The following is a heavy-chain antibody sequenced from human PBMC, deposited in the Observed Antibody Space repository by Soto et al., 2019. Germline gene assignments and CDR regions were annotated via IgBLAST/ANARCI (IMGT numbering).Heavy chain of an antibody. CDR2: INAGNGNT. CDR1: GYTFTSYA. V-gene: IGHV1-3*01. Sequence: ASVKVSCKASGYTFTSYAMHWVRQAPGQRLEWMGWINAGNGNTKYSQKFQGRVTITRDTSASTAYMELSSLRSEDTAVYYCARSIVVGTALDYWGQGTLVPVS. CDR3: ARSIVVGTALDY. D-gene: IGHD2-21*02. J-gene: IGHJ4*02.